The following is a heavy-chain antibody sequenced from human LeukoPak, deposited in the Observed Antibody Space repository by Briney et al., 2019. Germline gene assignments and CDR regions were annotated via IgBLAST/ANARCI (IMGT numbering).Heavy chain of an antibody. CDR2: MNPNSGNT. CDR3: ARVPVYYDFWSGHNPAYYGMAV. J-gene: IGHJ6*02. Sequence: ASVKVSCKASGYTFTSYDINWVRQATGQGLEWMGWMNPNSGNTGYAQKFQGRVTMTRNTSISTAYMELSSLRSEDSAVYYCARVPVYYDFWSGHNPAYYGMAVWGQGTTVTVSS. D-gene: IGHD3-3*01. V-gene: IGHV1-8*02. CDR1: GYTFTSYD.